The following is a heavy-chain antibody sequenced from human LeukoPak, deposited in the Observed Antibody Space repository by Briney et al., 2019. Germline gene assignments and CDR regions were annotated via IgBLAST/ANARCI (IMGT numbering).Heavy chain of an antibody. Sequence: GGSLRLSCAASGFTVSSNYMSWARQAPGKGLEWVSSISSSSSYIYYADSVKGRFTISRDNAKNSLYLQMNSLRAEDTAVYYCARIQGGVTWGQGTLVTVSS. CDR2: ISSSSSYI. J-gene: IGHJ5*02. CDR3: ARIQGGVT. CDR1: GFTVSSNY. V-gene: IGHV3-21*01. D-gene: IGHD3-16*01.